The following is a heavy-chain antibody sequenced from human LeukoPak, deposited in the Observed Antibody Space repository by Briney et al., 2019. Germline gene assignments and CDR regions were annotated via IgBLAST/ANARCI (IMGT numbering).Heavy chain of an antibody. CDR2: INPDGDGM. D-gene: IGHD5-12*01. CDR1: GFTFSLSW. CDR3: AAWTDRGYSY. V-gene: IGHV3-7*01. J-gene: IGHJ4*02. Sequence: GGSLRLSCTASGFTFSLSWMNWIRQAPGKGLEWVANINPDGDGMRFADSVKGRFTMSRDNAQSSLHLQMNSLRVEDTAFYYCAAWTDRGYSYWGQGVLVTVSS.